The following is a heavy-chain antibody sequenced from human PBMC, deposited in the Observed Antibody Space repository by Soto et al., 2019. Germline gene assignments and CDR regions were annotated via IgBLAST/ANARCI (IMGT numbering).Heavy chain of an antibody. CDR3: AKDLYITSSRSGSPFDY. Sequence: EVQLLESGGGLVQPGGSLRLSCAASGFTFTTYAMNWVRQAPGKGLEWVSAISISGGDTYYPNSVKGRFTVSRDNSKNTLYLQMNSLRADDTAVYYCAKDLYITSSRSGSPFDYWGQGPLVTVSS. CDR1: GFTFTTYA. CDR2: ISISGGDT. J-gene: IGHJ4*02. D-gene: IGHD6-6*01. V-gene: IGHV3-23*01.